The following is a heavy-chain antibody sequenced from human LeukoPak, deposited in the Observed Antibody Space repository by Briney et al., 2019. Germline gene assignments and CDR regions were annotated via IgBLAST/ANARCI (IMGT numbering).Heavy chain of an antibody. J-gene: IGHJ5*02. D-gene: IGHD3-10*01. Sequence: GGSLRLSCAGSGFTFTSYAMSWVRQAPGKGLEWVSDVSGSGGSTYYADSVKGRFTLSRDNSKNTLYLQMNSLRGDDTAVYYCAKAGHYYGSGSYPIFDPWGQGILVTVSS. CDR2: VSGSGGST. V-gene: IGHV3-23*01. CDR1: GFTFTSYA. CDR3: AKAGHYYGSGSYPIFDP.